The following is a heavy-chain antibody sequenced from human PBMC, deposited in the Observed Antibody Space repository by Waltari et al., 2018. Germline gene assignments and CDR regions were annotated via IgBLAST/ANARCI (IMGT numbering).Heavy chain of an antibody. CDR1: GGSFSGYY. CDR2: INHRGST. D-gene: IGHD1-20*01. Sequence: QVQLQQWGAGLLKPSETLSLTCAVYGGSFSGYYWSWIRQPPGKWLEWLGEINHRGSTNYNPSLTSRVTISVDTSKNQFSLKLGSVTAADTAVYYCAVGITGTNDAFDIWGQGTMVTVSS. CDR3: AVGITGTNDAFDI. J-gene: IGHJ3*02. V-gene: IGHV4-34*01.